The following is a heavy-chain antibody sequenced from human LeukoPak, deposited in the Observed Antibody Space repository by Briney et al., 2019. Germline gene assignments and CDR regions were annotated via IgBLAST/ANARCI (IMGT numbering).Heavy chain of an antibody. CDR3: ARERPYDFWSGCYYHGGYYYGMDV. D-gene: IGHD3-3*01. CDR2: IKQDGSEK. J-gene: IGHJ6*02. V-gene: IGHV3-7*01. CDR1: GFTFSSYW. Sequence: PGGSLRLSCAASGFTFSSYWMSWVRQAPGKGLEWVANIKQDGSEKYYVDSVKGRFTISRDNAKNSLYLQMNSLRAEDTAVYYCARERPYDFWSGCYYHGGYYYGMDVWGQGTTVTVSS.